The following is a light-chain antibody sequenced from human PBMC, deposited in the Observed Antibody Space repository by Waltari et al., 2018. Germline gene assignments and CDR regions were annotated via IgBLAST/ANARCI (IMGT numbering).Light chain of an antibody. CDR1: SSDGGGYNY. V-gene: IGLV2-14*01. Sequence: QSALAQPASVSGSPGQSITISCTGTSSDGGGYNYVTWYQQHPGKAPKLMIYDVSKLPSGVSNRFSGSKSGNTASLPISGLQAEDEADYYCSSSTRSSTVVFGGGTKLPVL. CDR2: DVS. J-gene: IGLJ2*01. CDR3: SSSTRSSTVV.